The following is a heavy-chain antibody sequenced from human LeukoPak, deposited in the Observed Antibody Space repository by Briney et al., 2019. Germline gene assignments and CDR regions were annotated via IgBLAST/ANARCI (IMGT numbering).Heavy chain of an antibody. D-gene: IGHD6-6*01. CDR1: GDSVSSNSAA. V-gene: IGHV6-1*01. Sequence: SQTLSLTCAISGDSVSSNSAAWNWIRQSPSRGLEWLGRTYYRSKWYNDYAVSVKSRITINPDTSKNQFSLQLNSVTPEDTAVYYCAKGRRSSPGSRWFDPWGQGTLVTVSS. J-gene: IGHJ5*02. CDR2: TYYRSKWYN. CDR3: AKGRRSSPGSRWFDP.